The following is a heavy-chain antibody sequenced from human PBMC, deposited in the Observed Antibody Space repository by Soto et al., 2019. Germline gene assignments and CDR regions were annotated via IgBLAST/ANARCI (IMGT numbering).Heavy chain of an antibody. D-gene: IGHD3-10*01. J-gene: IGHJ6*02. CDR3: AKHYGSGSYYEYYYYGMDV. V-gene: IGHV3-23*01. CDR1: GFTFSVYW. CDR2: ISGSGGST. Sequence: GGSLRLSCVGSGFTFSVYWMSWARQAPGKGLKWVSAISGSGGSTYYADYVKGRFTISRDNSKNTLYLQMNSLRAEDTAVYYCAKHYGSGSYYEYYYYGMDVWGQGTTVTVSS.